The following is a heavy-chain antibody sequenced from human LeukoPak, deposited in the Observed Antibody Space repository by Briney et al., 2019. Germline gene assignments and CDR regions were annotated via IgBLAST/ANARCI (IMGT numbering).Heavy chain of an antibody. Sequence: GGSLRLSCAASGFTFSDYYMSWIRQAPGKGLEWVSYISSSGSTIYYADSVKGRFTISRDNAKNLLYLQMNSLRAEDTAVYYCARDRAYYGSPNFDYWGQGTLVTVSS. CDR3: ARDRAYYGSPNFDY. V-gene: IGHV3-11*01. CDR2: ISSSGSTI. D-gene: IGHD3-10*01. CDR1: GFTFSDYY. J-gene: IGHJ4*02.